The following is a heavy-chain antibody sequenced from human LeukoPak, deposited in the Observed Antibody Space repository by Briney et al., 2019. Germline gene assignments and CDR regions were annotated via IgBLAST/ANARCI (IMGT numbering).Heavy chain of an antibody. J-gene: IGHJ6*03. D-gene: IGHD2-2*01. CDR3: ARGGVQLLEVYYYYYYMDV. CDR2: INPNSGGT. Sequence: ASVKVSCKASGYTFTGYYMHWVRQAPGQGLEWMGWINPNSGGTNYAQKFQGRVTMTRDTSISTAYMELSRLRSDDTAVYYCARGGVQLLEVYYYYYYMDVWGKGTTVTVSS. CDR1: GYTFTGYY. V-gene: IGHV1-2*02.